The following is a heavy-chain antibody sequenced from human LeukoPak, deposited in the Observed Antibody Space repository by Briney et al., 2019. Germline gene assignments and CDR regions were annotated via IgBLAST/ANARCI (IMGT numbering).Heavy chain of an antibody. D-gene: IGHD4-17*01. CDR1: GGSISSYY. Sequence: KPSETLSLTCTVSGGSISSYYWSWIRQPPGKGLEWIGYIYTSRSTNYNPSLKSRVTISVDTSKNQFSLKLSSVTAADTAVYYCARHDYGDYRVDYWGQGTLDTVSS. CDR3: ARHDYGDYRVDY. J-gene: IGHJ4*02. CDR2: IYTSRST. V-gene: IGHV4-4*09.